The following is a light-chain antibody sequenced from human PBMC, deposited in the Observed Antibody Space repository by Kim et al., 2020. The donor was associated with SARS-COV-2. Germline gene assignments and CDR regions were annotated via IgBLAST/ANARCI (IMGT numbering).Light chain of an antibody. J-gene: IGLJ1*01. V-gene: IGLV2-14*03. CDR1: SSDVGGYKN. Sequence: GQSITIACTGTSSDVGGYKNVSCYQQHPGKAPKLMIYDVSNRPSGVSNRFSGSESGNTASLTISGLQAEDEADYYCSSYTSSSTYVFGTGTKVTVL. CDR3: SSYTSSSTYV. CDR2: DVS.